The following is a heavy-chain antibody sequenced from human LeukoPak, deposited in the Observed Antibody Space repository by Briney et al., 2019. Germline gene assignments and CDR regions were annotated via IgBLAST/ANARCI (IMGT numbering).Heavy chain of an antibody. V-gene: IGHV3-11*01. CDR2: ISSSGRTI. D-gene: IGHD3-3*01. CDR3: AWTEWLLGAFDM. Sequence: GSLRLSCAASGFNFSDYYMTWIRQAPGQGLEWVSYISSSGRTIYYADSVRGRFTISRDSAKNSLYLQMNSLGAEDTAVYYCAWTEWLLGAFDMWGQGTMVTVSS. CDR1: GFNFSDYY. J-gene: IGHJ3*02.